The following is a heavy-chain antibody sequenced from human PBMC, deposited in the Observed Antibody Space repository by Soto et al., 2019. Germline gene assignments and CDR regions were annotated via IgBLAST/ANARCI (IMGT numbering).Heavy chain of an antibody. Sequence: ASVKVSCKVSGYTLTELSMHWVRQAPGKGLEWMGGFDPEDGETIYAQRFQGRVTMTEDTSTDTAYVELSSLRSEDTAVYYCATDREVSYYYYGMDVWGQGTTVTVSS. D-gene: IGHD3-3*01. V-gene: IGHV1-24*01. CDR2: FDPEDGET. CDR3: ATDREVSYYYYGMDV. CDR1: GYTLTELS. J-gene: IGHJ6*02.